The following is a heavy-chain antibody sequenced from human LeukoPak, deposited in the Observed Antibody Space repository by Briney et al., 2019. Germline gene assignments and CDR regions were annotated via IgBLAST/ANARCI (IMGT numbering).Heavy chain of an antibody. CDR1: GFTFSSYG. Sequence: PGGSLRLSCAASGFTFSSYGMHWVRQAPGKGLEWVAVISDDGSKKNYADSVKGRFTISRDNSKNTLYLQMNSLRAEPDTAVYYCARGGAAAARKRGVDYWGQGTLVTVSS. J-gene: IGHJ4*02. V-gene: IGHV3-30*03. CDR2: ISDDGSKK. D-gene: IGHD6-13*01. CDR3: ARGGAAAARKRGVDY.